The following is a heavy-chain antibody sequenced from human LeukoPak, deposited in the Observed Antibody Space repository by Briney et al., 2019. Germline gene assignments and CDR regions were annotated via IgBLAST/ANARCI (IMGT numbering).Heavy chain of an antibody. V-gene: IGHV3-23*01. D-gene: IGHD3-16*01. Sequence: GGSLRLSCAASGFTFSSYAMSWVRQVPGKGIEWVSAINGNGRNTYYADSVKGRCTISRDNSKNTLFLHMNGLRAEDTAIYYCAKWGPTGYFDCWGQGSQVTVSS. CDR2: INGNGRNT. CDR1: GFTFSSYA. J-gene: IGHJ4*02. CDR3: AKWGPTGYFDC.